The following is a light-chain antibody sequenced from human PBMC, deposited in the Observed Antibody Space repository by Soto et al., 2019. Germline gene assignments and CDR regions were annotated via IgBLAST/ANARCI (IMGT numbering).Light chain of an antibody. V-gene: IGLV2-23*01. CDR2: EGS. CDR3: CSYASSSTPHVV. Sequence: QSALTQPASVSGSPGQSITISCTGTSSDVGSYNLVSWYQQHPGKAPKLMIYEGSKRPSGVSNRFSGSKSGNTASLTISGLQAEDEADYYCCSYASSSTPHVVFGGGTKVTVL. J-gene: IGLJ2*01. CDR1: SSDVGSYNL.